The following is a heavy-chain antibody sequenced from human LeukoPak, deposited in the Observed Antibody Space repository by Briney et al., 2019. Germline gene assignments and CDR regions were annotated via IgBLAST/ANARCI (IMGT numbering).Heavy chain of an antibody. CDR3: ARDLRPYCGGDCYSAYGMDV. D-gene: IGHD2-21*02. V-gene: IGHV3-30*02. J-gene: IGHJ6*02. Sequence: GGSLRLSCAASGFTFSSYGMHWVRQAPGKGLEWVAFIRYDGSSKYYADSVKGRFTISRDNSKNTLYLQMNSLRAEDTAVYYCARDLRPYCGGDCYSAYGMDVWGQGTTVTVSS. CDR1: GFTFSSYG. CDR2: IRYDGSSK.